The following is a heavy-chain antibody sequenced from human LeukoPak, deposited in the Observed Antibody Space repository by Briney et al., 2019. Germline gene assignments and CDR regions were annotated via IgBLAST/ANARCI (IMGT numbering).Heavy chain of an antibody. Sequence: RESLRLSCAASGFTFSSYSMNWVRQAPGKRLEWVSSISTSRGYTYSADSVKGRFTITRDNAKNSLYLQMNSLRAEDTAVYYCVRDTFSPGAFDIWGQGTMDTLSS. V-gene: IGHV3-21*06. D-gene: IGHD3-16*01. J-gene: IGHJ3*02. CDR1: GFTFSSYS. CDR2: ISTSRGYT. CDR3: VRDTFSPGAFDI.